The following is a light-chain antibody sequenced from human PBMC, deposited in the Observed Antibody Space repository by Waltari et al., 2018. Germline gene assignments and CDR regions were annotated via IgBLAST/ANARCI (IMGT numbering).Light chain of an antibody. J-gene: IGLJ3*02. CDR3: AACDDSLNGWV. Sequence: QSVLTQPPSASVTPGQRVTISCSGSNSNIGSNSVNWYQQLPGTAPNLLIYTNNQRPSGVPDRFSGSKSGTSATLTIGGLRSADEADYYCAACDDSLNGWVFGGGTKLTVL. CDR2: TNN. V-gene: IGLV1-44*01. CDR1: NSNIGSNS.